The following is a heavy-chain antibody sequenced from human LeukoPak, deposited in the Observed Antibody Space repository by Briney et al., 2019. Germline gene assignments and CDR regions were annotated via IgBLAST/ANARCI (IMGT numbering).Heavy chain of an antibody. Sequence: GGSLRLSCAASGFTFSSYGMHWVRQAPGKGLEWVANIKPDGSDKAYVDSVKGRFTISRDNTKNSLYLQMSSLRAEDTAVYYCARAMTWGQGTLVSVSS. CDR3: ARAMT. J-gene: IGHJ5*02. CDR2: IKPDGSDK. V-gene: IGHV3-7*01. CDR1: GFTFSSYG.